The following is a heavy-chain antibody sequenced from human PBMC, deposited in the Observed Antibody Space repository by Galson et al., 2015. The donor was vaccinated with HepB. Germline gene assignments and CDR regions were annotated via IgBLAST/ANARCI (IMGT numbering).Heavy chain of an antibody. CDR3: ARAPGTAYYDSSGYYLG. D-gene: IGHD3-22*01. V-gene: IGHV1-18*01. CDR1: GYTFTSYG. Sequence: SVKVSCKASGYTFTSYGISWVRQAPGQGLEWMGWISAYNGNTNYAQKLQGRVTMTTDTSTSTAYMELRSLRSDDTAVYYCARAPGTAYYDSSGYYLGWGQGTLVTVSS. CDR2: ISAYNGNT. J-gene: IGHJ4*02.